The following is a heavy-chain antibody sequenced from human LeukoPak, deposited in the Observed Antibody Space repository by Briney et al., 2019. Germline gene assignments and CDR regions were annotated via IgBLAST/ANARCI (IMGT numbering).Heavy chain of an antibody. J-gene: IGHJ4*02. Sequence: ASVKVSCEASGYTFTSYYIFWVRQAPGQGLEWMGIINPRTGSTSYSQKFQGRVTMTRDMSTSTVYMELSSLRSEDTALYYCARGVHVRVYDSNPHYGHYWGQGTLVTVSS. D-gene: IGHD3-22*01. V-gene: IGHV1-46*01. CDR3: ARGVHVRVYDSNPHYGHY. CDR2: INPRTGST. CDR1: GYTFTSYY.